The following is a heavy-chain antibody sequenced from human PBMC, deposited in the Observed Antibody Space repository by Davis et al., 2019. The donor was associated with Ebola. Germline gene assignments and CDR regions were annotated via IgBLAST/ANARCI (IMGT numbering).Heavy chain of an antibody. CDR3: VGGWQLVNYYYGMDV. V-gene: IGHV3-21*01. D-gene: IGHD6-6*01. CDR2: ISSSSSYI. CDR1: GFTFSSYA. J-gene: IGHJ6*02. Sequence: GESLKISCAASGFTFSSYAMSWVRQAPGKGLEWVSSISSSSSYIYYADSVKGRFTISRDNAKNSLYLQMNSLRAEDTAVYYCVGGWQLVNYYYGMDVWGQGTTVTVSS.